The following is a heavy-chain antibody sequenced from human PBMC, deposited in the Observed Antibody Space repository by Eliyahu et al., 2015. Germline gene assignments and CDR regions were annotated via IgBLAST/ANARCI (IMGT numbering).Heavy chain of an antibody. CDR3: SRIGARTSFDY. J-gene: IGHJ4*02. D-gene: IGHD6-6*01. Sequence: EVQLVESGGGLVQPGGSLRLXCTASGFXFSGSAIHWVRQASGKGLEWVGRIRGKPNNYATATAASVTGRFTISRDDSKNTAYLQMKSLKTEDTAVYYCSRIGARTSFDYWGQGILVTVSS. V-gene: IGHV3-73*02. CDR2: IRGKPNNYAT. CDR1: GFXFSGSA.